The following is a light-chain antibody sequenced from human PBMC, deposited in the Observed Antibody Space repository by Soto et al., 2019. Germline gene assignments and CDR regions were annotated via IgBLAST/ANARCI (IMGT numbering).Light chain of an antibody. CDR1: QGIRKY. J-gene: IGKJ1*01. V-gene: IGKV1-17*03. CDR2: AAS. Sequence: EIQMTPSPSAKSASVGDRVTITCRATQGIRKYLAWFQQKPGKVPKRLIYAASSLQSGVPARFRGSGSGTEFALTISSLQPDDFETYHCQEYSTYSWAFGQGTKVDIK. CDR3: QEYSTYSWA.